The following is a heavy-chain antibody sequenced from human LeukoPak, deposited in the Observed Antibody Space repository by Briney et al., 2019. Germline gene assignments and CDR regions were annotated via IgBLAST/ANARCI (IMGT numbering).Heavy chain of an antibody. J-gene: IGHJ4*02. CDR1: GFTFSDSW. V-gene: IGHV3-7*01. CDR2: MNQDGSEK. Sequence: PGGSLRLSCGASGFTFSDSWMSWVRQAPGKGLEWVANMNQDGSEKAYVDSVKGRFAISRDNARNSLYLQMSSLRAEDTAVYYCARASGWTPDNWGQGTLVTVSS. D-gene: IGHD6-19*01. CDR3: ARASGWTPDN.